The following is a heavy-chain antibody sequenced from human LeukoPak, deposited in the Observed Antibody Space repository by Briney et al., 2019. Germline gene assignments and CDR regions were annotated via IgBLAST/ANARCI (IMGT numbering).Heavy chain of an antibody. D-gene: IGHD6-19*01. Sequence: GGSLRLSCVASGFIFRRSAMNWVRQAPGKGLEWVSSISDSGDVSYYADSVKGRFTISRDNSKNTLYLQMNSLRAEDTAVYYCAKMRGEFSTGWYHDAFDIWGQGTMVTVSS. CDR1: GFIFRRSA. CDR2: ISDSGDVS. V-gene: IGHV3-23*01. CDR3: AKMRGEFSTGWYHDAFDI. J-gene: IGHJ3*02.